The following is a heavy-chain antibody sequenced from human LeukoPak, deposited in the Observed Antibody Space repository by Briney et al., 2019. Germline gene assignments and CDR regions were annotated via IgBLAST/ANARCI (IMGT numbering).Heavy chain of an antibody. V-gene: IGHV3-23*01. CDR2: ISGSGGST. CDR1: GFTFSSYV. CDR3: AKGRHKFRTWELGRYYYYYMDV. Sequence: PGGSLRLSCAASGFTFSSYVMSWVRQAPGKGLEWVSAISGSGGSTYYADSVKGRFTISRDNSKNTLYLQMNSLRAEDTAVYYCAKGRHKFRTWELGRYYYYYMDVWGKGTTVTVSS. D-gene: IGHD1-26*01. J-gene: IGHJ6*03.